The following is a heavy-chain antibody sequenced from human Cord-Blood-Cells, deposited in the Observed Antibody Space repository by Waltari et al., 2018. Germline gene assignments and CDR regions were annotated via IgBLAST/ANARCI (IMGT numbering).Heavy chain of an antibody. CDR2: SNPNSVGT. CDR1: GYTFTGYY. D-gene: IGHD2-2*01. CDR3: ARRISSQDIVVVPADDAFDI. J-gene: IGHJ3*02. V-gene: IGHV1-2*02. Sequence: QVQLVQSGAEVKKPGASVKVSCKASGYTFTGYYMHWVRQAPGQGLEWKGWSNPNSVGTDYAQKFQGRVTMTRDTSISTAYMELSRLRSDDTAVYYCARRISSQDIVVVPADDAFDIWGQGTMVTVSS.